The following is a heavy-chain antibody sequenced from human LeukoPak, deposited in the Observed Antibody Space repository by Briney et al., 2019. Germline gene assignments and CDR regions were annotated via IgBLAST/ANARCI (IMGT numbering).Heavy chain of an antibody. CDR1: GFTFSSFS. Sequence: GGSLRLSCAASGFTFSSFSMNWVRQAPGKGLGWVSSISSGSTSIYYADSVEGRFTVSRDNAKNSLYLQMNSLRAGDTAVYYCARSIYDSSGYSYFDYWGQGTLVTVSS. CDR2: ISSGSTSI. CDR3: ARSIYDSSGYSYFDY. J-gene: IGHJ4*02. D-gene: IGHD3-22*01. V-gene: IGHV3-21*01.